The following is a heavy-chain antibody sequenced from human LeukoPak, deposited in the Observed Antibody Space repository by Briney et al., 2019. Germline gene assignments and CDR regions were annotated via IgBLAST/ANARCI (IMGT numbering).Heavy chain of an antibody. Sequence: GGSLRLSCAASGFTFSGSAMHWVRQASGKGLEWVGRIRSKANSYATAYAASVKGRFTISRDDSKNTAYLQMNSLKTEDTAVYYCSSTGAEGFAYWGQGTLVTVSS. CDR2: IRSKANSYAT. D-gene: IGHD2-8*02. J-gene: IGHJ4*02. CDR3: SSTGAEGFAY. CDR1: GFTFSGSA. V-gene: IGHV3-73*01.